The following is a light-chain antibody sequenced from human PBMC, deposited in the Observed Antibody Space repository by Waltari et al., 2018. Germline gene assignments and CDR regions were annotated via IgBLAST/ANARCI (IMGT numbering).Light chain of an antibody. J-gene: IGLJ1*01. CDR2: GND. V-gene: IGLV1-40*01. CDR1: SSNIGAGYD. CDR3: QSYDSSLSGHV. Sequence: QSVLTQPPSVSGAPRQRFTISCTGSSSNIGAGYDVHWYQQLPGRAPKLLIHGNDKRPSGVPDRVSGSKSGTSGSLAIAGLQADDETDYYCQSYDSSLSGHVFGTGTKVTVL.